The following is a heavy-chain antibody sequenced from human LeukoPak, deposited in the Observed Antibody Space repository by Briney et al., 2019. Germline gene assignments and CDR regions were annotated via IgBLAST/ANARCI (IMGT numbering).Heavy chain of an antibody. V-gene: IGHV3-30*04. CDR3: ARNNGMDV. CDR1: GFNFRTYT. Sequence: PGGSLRLSCAASGFNFRTYTMHWVRQAPGKGLEWVALTSFDGSHQFYTNSVKGRFTISRDNSKNILYLQMNSLRAEDTALYHCARNNGMDVWGQGTTVIVSS. J-gene: IGHJ6*02. CDR2: TSFDGSHQ.